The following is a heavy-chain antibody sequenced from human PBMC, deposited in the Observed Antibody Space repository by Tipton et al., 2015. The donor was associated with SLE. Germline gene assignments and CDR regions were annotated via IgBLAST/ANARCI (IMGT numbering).Heavy chain of an antibody. J-gene: IGHJ4*02. CDR3: ARGTSSSWRFDY. CDR2: IYYSGST. V-gene: IGHV4-39*07. CDR1: GGSISSSSHY. Sequence: LRLSCTVSGGSISSSSHYWGWIRQPPGKGLEWIGSIYYSGSTYYNPSLKSRVTISVDTSKNQFSLKLSSVTAADTAVYYCARGTSSSWRFDYWGQGTMVTVSS. D-gene: IGHD6-13*01.